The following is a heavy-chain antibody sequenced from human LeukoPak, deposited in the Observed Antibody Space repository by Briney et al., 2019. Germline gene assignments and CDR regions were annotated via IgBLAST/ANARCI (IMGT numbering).Heavy chain of an antibody. CDR3: VRDTSGYAYGLY. CDR2: INPSGGNT. D-gene: IGHD5-18*01. J-gene: IGHJ4*02. V-gene: IGHV1-46*01. Sequence: ASVKVSCKASGYTFTSYYMHWVRQAPGQGLEWMGIINPSGGNTNYAQKVQGRVIVTTDTSTATAYMELRSLRSDDTAVYYCVRDTSGYAYGLYWGQGTLVTVSS. CDR1: GYTFTSYY.